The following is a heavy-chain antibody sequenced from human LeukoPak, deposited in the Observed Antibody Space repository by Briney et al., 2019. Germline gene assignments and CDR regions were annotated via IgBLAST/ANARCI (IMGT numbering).Heavy chain of an antibody. CDR3: ARGRYDSSLVSFDY. Sequence: GESLKISCKGSGYSFTSYWIGWGPQMPGKGLEWIWIAEPGDSDTRYSPSVQGPVTISTDKSISTASVQWSRLKASETAMYYCARGRYDSSLVSFDYWGEGTLVTVSS. CDR1: GYSFTSYW. D-gene: IGHD3-22*01. CDR2: AEPGDSDT. J-gene: IGHJ4*02. V-gene: IGHV5-51*01.